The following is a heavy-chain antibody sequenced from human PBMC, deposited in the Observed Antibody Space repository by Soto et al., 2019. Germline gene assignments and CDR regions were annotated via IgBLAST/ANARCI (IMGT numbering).Heavy chain of an antibody. J-gene: IGHJ5*02. V-gene: IGHV4-59*01. CDR3: TREGNLGRWIQPLAS. D-gene: IGHD2-2*03. CDR2: ILYNGKT. Sequence: EPLSLTFTVTGCPISSSYWGWIRQPPGKGREWIGNILYNGKTKYSPSLKRRVTMSVDTSKTPFSLKLISVTTADTAVYFCTREGNLGRWIQPLASWGQGTLVTVS. CDR1: GCPISSSY.